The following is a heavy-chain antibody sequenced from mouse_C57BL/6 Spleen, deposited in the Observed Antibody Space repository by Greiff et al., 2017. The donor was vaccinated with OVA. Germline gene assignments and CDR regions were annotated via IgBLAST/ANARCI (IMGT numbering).Heavy chain of an antibody. J-gene: IGHJ1*03. V-gene: IGHV1-52*01. CDR3: ARSDYYGSSYGYFDV. CDR2: IDPSDSET. D-gene: IGHD1-1*01. CDR1: GYTFTSYW. Sequence: QVQLKQPGAELVRPGSSVKLSCKASGYTFTSYWMHWVKQRPIQGLEWIGNIDPSDSETHYNQKFKDKATLTVDKSSSTAYMQLSSLTSEDSAVYDCARSDYYGSSYGYFDVWGTGTTVTVSS.